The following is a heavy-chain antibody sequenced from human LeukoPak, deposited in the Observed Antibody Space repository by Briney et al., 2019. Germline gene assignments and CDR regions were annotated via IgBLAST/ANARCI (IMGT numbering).Heavy chain of an antibody. CDR2: IKQDGSEK. V-gene: IGHV3-7*01. CDR3: ARGKYTAAFDI. Sequence: GGSLRLSCAASGFTFSSYWMSWVRQAPGKGREWVANIKQDGSEKYYVDSVKGRFTISRDNAKNSLYLQMNSLRVEDTAVYYCARGKYTAAFDIWGQGTMVTVSS. J-gene: IGHJ3*02. CDR1: GFTFSSYW. D-gene: IGHD5-18*01.